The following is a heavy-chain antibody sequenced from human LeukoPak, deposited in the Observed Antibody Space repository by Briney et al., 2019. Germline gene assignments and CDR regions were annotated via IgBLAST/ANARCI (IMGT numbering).Heavy chain of an antibody. J-gene: IGHJ4*02. V-gene: IGHV1-2*02. Sequence: ASVKVSCKASGYSFTGHYMHWVRQAPGQGLEWMGWINPNSGGTSYAQKFQGRVTMTRDTSSGTAYMELSRLRSDDTAVYYCARGGGTVFGVLNDWGQGTLVTVSS. CDR3: ARGGGTVFGVLND. D-gene: IGHD3-3*01. CDR2: INPNSGGT. CDR1: GYSFTGHY.